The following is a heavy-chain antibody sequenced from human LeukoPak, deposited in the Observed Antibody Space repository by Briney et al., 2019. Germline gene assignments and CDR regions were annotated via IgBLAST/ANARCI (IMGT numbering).Heavy chain of an antibody. CDR1: GYTFTGYY. CDR3: ARYCSSTSCYGARWFDP. D-gene: IGHD2-2*01. J-gene: IGHJ5*02. V-gene: IGHV1-2*02. CDR2: INPNSGGT. Sequence: WASVKVSCKASGYTFTGYYMHWVRQAPGQGLERMGWINPNSGGTNYAQKFQGRVTMTRDTSISTAYMELSRLRSDDTAVYYCARYCSSTSCYGARWFDPWGQGTLVTVSS.